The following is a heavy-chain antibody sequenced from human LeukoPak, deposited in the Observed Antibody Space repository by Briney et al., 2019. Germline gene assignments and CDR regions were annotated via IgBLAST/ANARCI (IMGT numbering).Heavy chain of an antibody. D-gene: IGHD2-15*01. Sequence: GGSLRLSCAASGFTFSSYAMSWVRQAPGKGLEWVSAISGSGGSTYYADSVKGRFTISRDNSKNTLYLQTNSLRAEDTAVYYCAKVRPPYCSGGSCYTSDYWGQGTLVTVSS. J-gene: IGHJ4*02. CDR3: AKVRPPYCSGGSCYTSDY. V-gene: IGHV3-23*01. CDR1: GFTFSSYA. CDR2: ISGSGGST.